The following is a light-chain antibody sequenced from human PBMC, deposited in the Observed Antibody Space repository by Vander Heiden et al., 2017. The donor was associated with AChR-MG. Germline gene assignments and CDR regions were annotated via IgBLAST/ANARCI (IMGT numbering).Light chain of an antibody. CDR3: HQYFATPRT. Sequence: DIVMTQSPDVLSFSLGARAIIHGKSSQSVFYNSFKKEYLAGYQQKPGQPPKLLIYWASTRQSGVPDRFSGSGSGTDFTLSISNLQAEDVAVYFCHQYFATPRTFGPGTKVEV. CDR1: QSVFYNSFKKEY. V-gene: IGKV4-1*01. J-gene: IGKJ1*01. CDR2: WAS.